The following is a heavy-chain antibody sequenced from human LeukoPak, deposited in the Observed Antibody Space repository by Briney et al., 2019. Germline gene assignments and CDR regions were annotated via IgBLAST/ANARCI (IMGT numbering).Heavy chain of an antibody. CDR2: ILYDGSNK. J-gene: IGHJ6*02. D-gene: IGHD2-2*01. V-gene: IGHV3-30*09. CDR1: GLTFSSYA. Sequence: GGSLRLSCAASGLTFSSYALHWVRQAPGKGLEWMAVILYDGSNKDNADSVKGRFAISRDDSKNTLDQQMNSRRAVDTAVYYCARGQSSMSDRGMDVWGQGTTVTVSS. CDR3: ARGQSSMSDRGMDV.